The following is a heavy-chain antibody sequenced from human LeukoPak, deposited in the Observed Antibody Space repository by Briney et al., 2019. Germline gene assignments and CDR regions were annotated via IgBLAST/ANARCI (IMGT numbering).Heavy chain of an antibody. Sequence: ASVKVSCKASGYTFTGYYMHWVRQAPGQGLEWMGWINPNSGGTNYAQKFQGRVTMTRDTSISTAYMELSRLRSDDTAVYYCARAVRYFDWLLGFFDYWGQGTLVTVSS. J-gene: IGHJ4*02. V-gene: IGHV1-2*02. CDR2: INPNSGGT. CDR3: ARAVRYFDWLLGFFDY. CDR1: GYTFTGYY. D-gene: IGHD3-9*01.